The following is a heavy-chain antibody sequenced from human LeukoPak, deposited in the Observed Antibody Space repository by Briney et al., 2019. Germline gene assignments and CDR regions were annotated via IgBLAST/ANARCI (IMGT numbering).Heavy chain of an antibody. CDR2: IYPGDSDT. J-gene: IGHJ2*01. V-gene: IGHV5-51*01. CDR1: GSSFTSYW. Sequence: GASLKISCKGSGSSFTSYWIGWVRRLPEKGLEWMGIIYPGDSDTRYSPSFQGQVTISADKSISTAYLQWGSLKASDTAMYYCARCPPYYYVCSGSEGHWYFDLWGRGTLVTVSS. D-gene: IGHD3-22*01. CDR3: ARCPPYYYVCSGSEGHWYFDL.